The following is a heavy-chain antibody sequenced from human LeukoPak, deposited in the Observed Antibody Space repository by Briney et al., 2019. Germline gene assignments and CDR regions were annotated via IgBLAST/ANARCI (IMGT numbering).Heavy chain of an antibody. D-gene: IGHD4-23*01. CDR3: ARYGDNSYYFDY. V-gene: IGHV1-69*13. CDR1: GGTFSSYA. CDR2: IIPIFGTA. J-gene: IGHJ4*02. Sequence: SVKVSCKASGGTFSSYAISWVRQAPGQGLEWMGGIIPIFGTANYAQKFQGRVTITADESTSTAYMELSSLRSEDTAVYYCARYGDNSYYFDYWGQGALVTVSS.